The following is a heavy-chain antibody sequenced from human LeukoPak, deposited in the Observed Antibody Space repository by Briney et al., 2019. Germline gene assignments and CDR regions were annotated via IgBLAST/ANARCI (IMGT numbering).Heavy chain of an antibody. J-gene: IGHJ4*02. Sequence: HTGRSLGLSCAASGFTFSSYGMHWVRQAPGKGLEWVAVMWYDGSNKYYADSVKGRFTISRDNSKNTLYLQMNSLRAEDTAVYYCAKASTMVRGSLISWGQGTLVTVSS. D-gene: IGHD3-10*01. CDR3: AKASTMVRGSLIS. CDR1: GFTFSSYG. V-gene: IGHV3-33*06. CDR2: MWYDGSNK.